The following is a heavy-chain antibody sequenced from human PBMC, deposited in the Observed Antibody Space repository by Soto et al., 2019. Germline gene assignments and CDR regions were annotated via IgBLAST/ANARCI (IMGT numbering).Heavy chain of an antibody. D-gene: IGHD4-17*01. J-gene: IGHJ4*02. CDR1: GFSLSTSGVG. Sequence: SGPTLVNPTQTLTLTCTFSGFSLSTSGVGVGWIRQPPGKALEWLALTYWDDDKRYSPSLKSRLTITKDTSKNQVVLTMTNMDPADTATYHCAHRQRTVYFDYWGQGTLVTVSS. CDR3: AHRQRTVYFDY. V-gene: IGHV2-5*02. CDR2: TYWDDDK.